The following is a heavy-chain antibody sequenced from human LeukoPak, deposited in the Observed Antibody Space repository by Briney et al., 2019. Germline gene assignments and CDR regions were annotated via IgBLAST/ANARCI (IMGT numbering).Heavy chain of an antibody. V-gene: IGHV3-7*01. CDR2: IEQDGSEK. D-gene: IGHD3-22*01. Sequence: GGSLRLSCAASGLTFSSYWMSWVRQAPGKGLEWVANIEQDGSEKYYVDSVKGRFTISRDNAKNSLYLQMNSLRAEDTAVYYCARVYRVTMIVVVITTTENGMDVWGQGTTVTVSS. CDR1: GLTFSSYW. CDR3: ARVYRVTMIVVVITTTENGMDV. J-gene: IGHJ6*02.